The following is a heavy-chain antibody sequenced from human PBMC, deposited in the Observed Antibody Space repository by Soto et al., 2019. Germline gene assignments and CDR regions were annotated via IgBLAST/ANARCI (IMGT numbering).Heavy chain of an antibody. Sequence: EVQLLESGGGLVQPGGSLRLSCAVSGFTFNTYAMNWVRQAPGKGLEWVSVISGGGDSTYYADSVKGRFTISRDNFKNTLYLQMNSLRAEDTAVYYCAKGHYYGSGTYLDYWGQGTLVTVSS. CDR3: AKGHYYGSGTYLDY. CDR1: GFTFNTYA. CDR2: ISGGGDST. J-gene: IGHJ4*02. D-gene: IGHD3-10*01. V-gene: IGHV3-23*01.